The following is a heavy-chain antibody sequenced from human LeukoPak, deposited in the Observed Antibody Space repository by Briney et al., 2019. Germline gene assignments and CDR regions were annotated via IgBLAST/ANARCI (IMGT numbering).Heavy chain of an antibody. J-gene: IGHJ4*02. CDR3: ARTPSSGTCDY. CDR2: IYYSGST. Sequence: SETVALTCTVSDGPINGNYWRWIPQPPGKGLEWIGYIYYSGSTNYSPSLKSRVTISVDASKNQFSLKLNSVTAADTAVYYCARTPSSGTCDYWGQGTLVTVSS. CDR1: DGPINGNY. V-gene: IGHV4-59*01. D-gene: IGHD1-26*01.